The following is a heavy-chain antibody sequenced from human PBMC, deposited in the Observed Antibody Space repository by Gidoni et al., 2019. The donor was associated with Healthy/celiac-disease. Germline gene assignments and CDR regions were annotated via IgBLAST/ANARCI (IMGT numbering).Heavy chain of an antibody. CDR3: AREGGGIAAAEYGMDV. CDR2: IWYDGSNK. D-gene: IGHD6-13*01. J-gene: IGHJ6*02. V-gene: IGHV3-33*01. Sequence: QVQMVESGGGVVQPGRSLRLSCAASGVTFSSYGMHWVRQAPGKGLEWVAVIWYDGSNKYYADSVKGRFTISRDNSKNTLYLQMNSLRAEDTAVYYCAREGGGIAAAEYGMDVWGQGTTVTVSS. CDR1: GVTFSSYG.